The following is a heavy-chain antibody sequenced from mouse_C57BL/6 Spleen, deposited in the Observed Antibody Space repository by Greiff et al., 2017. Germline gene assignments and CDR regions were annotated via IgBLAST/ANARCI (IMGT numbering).Heavy chain of an antibody. CDR3: ARQSTSLYYSNYYYFDY. D-gene: IGHD2-5*01. J-gene: IGHJ2*01. V-gene: IGHV5-16*01. CDR1: GFTFSDYY. CDR2: INYDGSST. Sequence: EVKLVESEGGLVQPGSSMKLSCTASGFTFSDYYMAWVRQVPEKGLEWVANINYDGSSTYYLDSLKSRFIISRDNAKNILYLQMSSLKSEDTATYYCARQSTSLYYSNYYYFDYWGQGTTLTVSS.